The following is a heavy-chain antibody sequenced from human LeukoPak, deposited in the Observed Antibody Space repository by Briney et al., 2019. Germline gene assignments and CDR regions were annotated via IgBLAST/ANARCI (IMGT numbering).Heavy chain of an antibody. CDR3: ARSGGDIVVVPAAGGKFDP. Sequence: ASVKVSCKASGYTFTGHFMHWVRQAPGLGLEWMGWINPNSGDTHYAQKLQGRVTMTRDTSISTAYMELTRLRSDDTAVYYCARSGGDIVVVPAAGGKFDPWGQGTLVTVSS. CDR2: INPNSGDT. CDR1: GYTFTGHF. J-gene: IGHJ5*02. D-gene: IGHD2-2*01. V-gene: IGHV1-2*02.